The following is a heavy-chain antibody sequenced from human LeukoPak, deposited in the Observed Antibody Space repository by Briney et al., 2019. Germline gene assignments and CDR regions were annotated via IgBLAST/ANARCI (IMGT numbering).Heavy chain of an antibody. CDR2: IFHSGST. D-gene: IGHD2-8*02. CDR3: GRRRLVYCTGSSCFGDY. J-gene: IGHJ4*02. V-gene: IGHV4-4*02. Sequence: SGTLSLTCAVPGGSISSYNWWTWVRQSPGKGLEWIGEIFHSGSTSYSPSLESRVTMSIDKSKNQFSLKLTSVTAADTAVYYCGRRRLVYCTGSSCFGDYWGQGTLVTVSS. CDR1: GGSISSYNW.